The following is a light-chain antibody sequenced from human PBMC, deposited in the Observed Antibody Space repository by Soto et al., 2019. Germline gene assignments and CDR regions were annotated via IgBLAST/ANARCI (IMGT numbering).Light chain of an antibody. V-gene: IGKV3-15*01. Sequence: EVVMTQSPATLSASPGERVILSCRASQNIGSNLAWYQQRPGQAPRLLMYGASTLQSGVPLRFSGSGSGTEFTLTINSLQPEDFATYYCQQLNSHLLTFGGGTKVDIK. CDR3: QQLNSHLLT. CDR2: GAS. CDR1: QNIGSN. J-gene: IGKJ4*01.